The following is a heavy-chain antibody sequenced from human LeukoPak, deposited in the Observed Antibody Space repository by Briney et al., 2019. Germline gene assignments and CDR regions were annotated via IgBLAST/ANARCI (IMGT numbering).Heavy chain of an antibody. J-gene: IGHJ4*02. CDR2: INPNTGGT. CDR1: GYTFIDDY. Sequence: RASVKVSCKASGYTFIDDYIHWLRQAHGQGLEWMGWINPNTGGTKFAQKFQGRLTLTRDTSISTAYMELSRLRSDDTAVYYCARDKSGNSGWYSYFDYWGQGTLVTVSS. V-gene: IGHV1-2*02. D-gene: IGHD6-19*01. CDR3: ARDKSGNSGWYSYFDY.